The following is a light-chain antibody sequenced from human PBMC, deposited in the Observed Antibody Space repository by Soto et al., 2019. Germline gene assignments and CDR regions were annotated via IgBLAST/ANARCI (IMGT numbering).Light chain of an antibody. CDR3: QQYHYFPYT. CDR1: QSIDSW. V-gene: IGKV1-5*03. Sequence: QMTQSPSTLSASVRDRVTITCRASQSIDSWLAWYQQKPGKAPKLLIYKASSLESGVPSRFSGSGSGTEFTLTVSSLQPDDFATYYCQQYHYFPYTFGQGTNLQIK. J-gene: IGKJ2*01. CDR2: KAS.